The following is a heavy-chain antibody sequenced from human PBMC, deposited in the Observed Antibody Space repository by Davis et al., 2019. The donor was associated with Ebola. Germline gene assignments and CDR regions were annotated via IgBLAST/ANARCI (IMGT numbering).Heavy chain of an antibody. CDR1: GGTFTSYS. Sequence: AASVKVSCKASGGTFTSYSISWVRQAPGQGLEWMARIIPFLHVTHYAQQFQDRVSIIADKSTTTFFMELSSLRSDDTAVYYCARDIVVAGGWFDPWGQGTLVTVSS. V-gene: IGHV1-69*04. CDR3: ARDIVVAGGWFDP. CDR2: IIPFLHVT. D-gene: IGHD2-2*01. J-gene: IGHJ5*02.